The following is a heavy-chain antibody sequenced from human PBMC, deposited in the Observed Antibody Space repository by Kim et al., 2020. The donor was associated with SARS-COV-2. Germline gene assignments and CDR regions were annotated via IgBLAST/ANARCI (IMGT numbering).Heavy chain of an antibody. V-gene: IGHV4-30-4*01. CDR2: IYYSGST. CDR1: GGSISSGDYY. CDR3: ARAGRVVVVAASPPYFDY. D-gene: IGHD2-15*01. Sequence: SETLSLTCTVSGGSISSGDYYWSWIRQPPGKGLEWIGYIYYSGSTYYNPSLKSRVTISVDTSKNQFSLKLSSVTAADTAVYYCARAGRVVVVAASPPYFDYWGQGTLVTVSS. J-gene: IGHJ4*02.